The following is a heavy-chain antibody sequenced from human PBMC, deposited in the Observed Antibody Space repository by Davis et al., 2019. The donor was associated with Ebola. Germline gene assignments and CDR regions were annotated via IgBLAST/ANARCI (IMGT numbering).Heavy chain of an antibody. J-gene: IGHJ6*02. V-gene: IGHV1-2*04. D-gene: IGHD6-6*01. CDR1: GYTFTGYY. CDR3: ARDSGIAARPRGDYYYYYGMDV. CDR2: INPNSGGT. Sequence: AASVKVSCKASGYTFTGYYMHWVRQAPGQGLEWMGWINPNSGGTNYAQKFQGWVTMTRDTSISTAYMELSSLRSEDTAVYYCARDSGIAARPRGDYYYYYGMDVWGQGTTVTVSS.